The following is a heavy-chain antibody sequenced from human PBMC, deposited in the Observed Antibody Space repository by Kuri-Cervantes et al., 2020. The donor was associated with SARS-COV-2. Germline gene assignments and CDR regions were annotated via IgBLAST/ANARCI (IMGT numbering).Heavy chain of an antibody. CDR2: ISWNSGSI. Sequence: SLKISCAASGFTFDDYAMHWVRQAPGKGLEWVSGISWNSGSIGYADSVKGRFTISRDNAKNSLYLQMNSLRAEDTALYYCANIPTTDGMDVWGQGTTVTVSS. CDR1: GFTFDDYA. CDR3: ANIPTTDGMDV. V-gene: IGHV3-9*01. J-gene: IGHJ6*02. D-gene: IGHD4-17*01.